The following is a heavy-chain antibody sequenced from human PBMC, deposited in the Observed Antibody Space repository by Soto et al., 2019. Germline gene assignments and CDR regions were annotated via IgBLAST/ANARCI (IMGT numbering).Heavy chain of an antibody. V-gene: IGHV1-18*01. CDR3: ASDSPPVDY. CDR2: ISAYNGNT. CDR1: GFTFTSYA. Sequence: ASVKVSCKASGFTFTSYAITWVRQAPGQGLEWMGWISAYNGNTNYAQNLQGRVTMTTDTSTSTAYMELRSLRSDDTAVYYCASDSPPVDYGRQGTLVTVSS. J-gene: IGHJ4*02.